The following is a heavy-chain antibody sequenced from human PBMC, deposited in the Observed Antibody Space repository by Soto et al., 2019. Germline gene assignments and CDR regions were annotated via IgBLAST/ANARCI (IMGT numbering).Heavy chain of an antibody. J-gene: IGHJ6*03. D-gene: IGHD3-10*01. CDR3: ARDHLGEDPRRYYYYMDV. Sequence: QVQLQESGPGLVKPSQTLSLTCTVSGGSISSGGYYWSWIRQHPGKGMEWIGYIYYSGSTYYNPSLNSRFNISVYTSKNQFSLKLSSVTAADTAVYYCARDHLGEDPRRYYYYMDVWGKGTTVTVSS. CDR1: GGSISSGGYY. CDR2: IYYSGST. V-gene: IGHV4-31*03.